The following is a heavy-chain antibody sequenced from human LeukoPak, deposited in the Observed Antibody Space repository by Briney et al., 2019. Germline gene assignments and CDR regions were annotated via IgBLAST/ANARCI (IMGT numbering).Heavy chain of an antibody. CDR2: IYYSGSA. Sequence: PSETLSLTCTVSGGSLSGYYWTWIRQPPGKGPEWIGDIYYSGSASYNPSLKSRVTISVDTSKNQFSLKLNSVTAADTAMYYYARIMLGYFDYWGQGNLVTVSS. D-gene: IGHD2-8*01. J-gene: IGHJ4*02. CDR1: GGSLSGYY. CDR3: ARIMLGYFDY. V-gene: IGHV4-59*01.